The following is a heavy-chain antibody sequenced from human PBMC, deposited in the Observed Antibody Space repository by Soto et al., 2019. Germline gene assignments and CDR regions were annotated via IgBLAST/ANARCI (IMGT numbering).Heavy chain of an antibody. Sequence: GGSLRLSCAASGFTFSSYGMHWVRQAPGKGLEWVAVISYDGSNKYYADSVKGRFTISRDNSKNTLYLQMNSLRAEDTAVYYCAKDEGWWFGESIFSGDVWGKGTTVTVSS. CDR2: ISYDGSNK. CDR1: GFTFSSYG. V-gene: IGHV3-30*18. J-gene: IGHJ6*04. CDR3: AKDEGWWFGESIFSGDV. D-gene: IGHD3-10*01.